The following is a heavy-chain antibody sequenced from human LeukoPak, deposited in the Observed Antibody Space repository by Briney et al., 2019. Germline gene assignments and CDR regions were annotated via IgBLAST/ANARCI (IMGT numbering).Heavy chain of an antibody. J-gene: IGHJ6*03. CDR3: ARAGYDFWSGYFYPHSVYYYYYMDV. CDR1: GFTFSSYW. Sequence: GGSLRLSCAASGFTFSSYWMSWVRQAPGKGLEWVANIKQDGSEKYYVDSVKGRFTISRDNARNSLYLQMNSLRAEDTAVYYCARAGYDFWSGYFYPHSVYYYYYMDVWGKGTTVTVSS. CDR2: IKQDGSEK. D-gene: IGHD3-3*01. V-gene: IGHV3-7*01.